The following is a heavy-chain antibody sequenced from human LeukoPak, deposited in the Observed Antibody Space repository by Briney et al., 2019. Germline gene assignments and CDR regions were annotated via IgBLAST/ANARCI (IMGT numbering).Heavy chain of an antibody. CDR3: ARVQRGYGSGGTDYYYMDV. D-gene: IGHD3-10*01. CDR2: INPNSGGT. CDR1: GYTFTGYY. V-gene: IGHV1-2*02. Sequence: ASVKVSCKASGYTFTGYYMHWVRQAPGQGLEWMGWINPNSGGTNYAQKFQGRVTMTRDTSISTAYMELSRLRSDDTAVYYCARVQRGYGSGGTDYYYMDVWGKGTTVTISS. J-gene: IGHJ6*03.